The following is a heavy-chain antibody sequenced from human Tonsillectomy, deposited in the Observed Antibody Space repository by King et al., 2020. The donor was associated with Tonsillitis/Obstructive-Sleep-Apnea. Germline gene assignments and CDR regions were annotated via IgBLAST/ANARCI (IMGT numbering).Heavy chain of an antibody. Sequence: VQLVESGAEVKKPGESLKISCTGSGYSFTSYWIGWVRQMPGKGLEWMGIIYPGDSDTRYSPSFQGQVTISADKSISTAYLQWSSLKASDTAMYYCARGDIVVVPTGEDFDYWGQGTLVTVSS. J-gene: IGHJ4*02. V-gene: IGHV5-51*01. D-gene: IGHD2-2*01. CDR2: IYPGDSDT. CDR3: ARGDIVVVPTGEDFDY. CDR1: GYSFTSYW.